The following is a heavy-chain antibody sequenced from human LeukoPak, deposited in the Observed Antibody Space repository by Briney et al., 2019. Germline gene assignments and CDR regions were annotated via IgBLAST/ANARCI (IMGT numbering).Heavy chain of an antibody. CDR3: LISTGDYYVSGDILPPLHI. D-gene: IGHD3-10*01. Sequence: SETLTLTCAVYGGSFSGYYWSWLRQPPGKGLEWIGEINHSGSTNYYQSLKGRVTISVDKSKNQFSLNLSSLNTADNAVYYRLISTGDYYVSGDILPPLHIRVQRRMVTVSS. J-gene: IGHJ3*02. CDR2: INHSGST. V-gene: IGHV4-34*01. CDR1: GGSFSGYY.